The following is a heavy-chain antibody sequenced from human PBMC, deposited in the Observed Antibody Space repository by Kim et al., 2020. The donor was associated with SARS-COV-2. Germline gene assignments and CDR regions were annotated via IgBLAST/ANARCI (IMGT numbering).Heavy chain of an antibody. CDR3: ARDSAGVLRFLEGTHFLYGMDV. CDR1: GYTFTSYA. CDR2: INTNTGNP. Sequence: ASVKVSCKASGYTFTSYAMNWVRQAPGQGLEWMGWINTNTGNPTYAQGFTGRFVFSLDTSVSTAYLQISSLKAEDTAVYYCARDSAGVLRFLEGTHFLYGMDVWGQGTTVTVSS. J-gene: IGHJ6*02. V-gene: IGHV7-4-1*02. D-gene: IGHD3-3*01.